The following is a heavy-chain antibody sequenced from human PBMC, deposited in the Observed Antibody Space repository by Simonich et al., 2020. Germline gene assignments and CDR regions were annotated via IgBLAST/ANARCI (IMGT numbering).Heavy chain of an antibody. V-gene: IGHV1-8*02. CDR1: GYTFTTYN. Sequence: QVQLVQAGAEVKKPGASVKVSCKASGYTFTTYNIKWVRQATGQGLEWMGWTNPNSGNTCYAQKFQGRVPMTRNTSISTAYMELSSLRFEDTAVYYCARGRGGMSRGYVDYWGQGTLVTVSS. D-gene: IGHD2-15*01. J-gene: IGHJ4*02. CDR3: ARGRGGMSRGYVDY. CDR2: TNPNSGNT.